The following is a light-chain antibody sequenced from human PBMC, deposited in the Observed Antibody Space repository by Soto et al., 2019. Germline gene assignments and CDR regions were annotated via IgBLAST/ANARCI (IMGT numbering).Light chain of an antibody. Sequence: ILVAQSPTALALSRGEQATHSCRASQSVSTYLDWYQQKPGQAPRLLIHDASKRDTGTPARFSGSGLATDFTLTISTLEPEDFAVYYCQQRSKWPITFGQGTRLEIK. J-gene: IGKJ5*01. CDR2: DAS. CDR3: QQRSKWPIT. V-gene: IGKV3-11*01. CDR1: QSVSTY.